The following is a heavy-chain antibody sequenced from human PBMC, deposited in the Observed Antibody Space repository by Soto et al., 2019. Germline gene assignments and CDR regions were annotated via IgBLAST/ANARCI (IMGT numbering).Heavy chain of an antibody. V-gene: IGHV1-69*12. CDR1: GGDFKNYG. Sequence: QVQLVQSGAEVKKPGSSVKVSCKTSGGDFKNYGVSWVRQAPGQGLEWMGGIVPVFGSAKYGQIFQGRVTITADELTSTTYMELSGLKPEDTAIYYCAREIAATGFHFWGQGTLVIVSS. D-gene: IGHD3-9*01. CDR2: IVPVFGSA. J-gene: IGHJ4*02. CDR3: AREIAATGFHF.